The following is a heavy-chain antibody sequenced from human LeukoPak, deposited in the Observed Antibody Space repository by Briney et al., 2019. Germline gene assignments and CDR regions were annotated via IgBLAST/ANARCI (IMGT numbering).Heavy chain of an antibody. CDR1: GGSISSSSYY. D-gene: IGHD2-2*01. CDR3: ATPAARGTYFDY. CDR2: IYYSGGT. J-gene: IGHJ4*02. V-gene: IGHV4-39*01. Sequence: PSGTLSLTCTVSGGSISSSSYYWGWIRQPPGKGLEWIGSIYYSGGTYYNPSLKSRVTISVDTSKNQFSLKLSPVTAADTAVYYCATPAARGTYFDYWGQGTLVTVS.